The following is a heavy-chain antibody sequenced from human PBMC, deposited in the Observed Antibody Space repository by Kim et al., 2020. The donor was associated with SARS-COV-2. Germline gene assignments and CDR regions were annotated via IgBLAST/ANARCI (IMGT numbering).Heavy chain of an antibody. CDR2: IRSSSSYI. Sequence: GGSLRLSCAASGFTFSSYSMTWVRQAPGKGLEWVSSIRSSSSYIYYADSVKGRFTISRDNAKNSLYLHMNSLRAEDTAVYYCARDLVGRVGLDVCGQWTTVTVSS. CDR3: ARDLVGRVGLDV. CDR1: GFTFSSYS. V-gene: IGHV3-21*06. J-gene: IGHJ6*02. D-gene: IGHD2-15*01.